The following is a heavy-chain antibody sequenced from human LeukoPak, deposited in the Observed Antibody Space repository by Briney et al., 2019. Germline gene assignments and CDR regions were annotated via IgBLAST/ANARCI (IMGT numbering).Heavy chain of an antibody. CDR2: INGSGSFT. V-gene: IGHV3-23*05. CDR3: AKAEGYCSGTWCFRWFDW. Sequence: GGSLRLSCAASGFTFSNYVMGWVRQDPGKGLQWVSNINGSGSFTSYADSVKGRLTISRYNSRNTLYLQMNSLRAEDTAVYYCAKAEGYCSGTWCFRWFDWWGQGTLVTVSS. D-gene: IGHD2-15*01. CDR1: GFTFSNYV. J-gene: IGHJ4*02.